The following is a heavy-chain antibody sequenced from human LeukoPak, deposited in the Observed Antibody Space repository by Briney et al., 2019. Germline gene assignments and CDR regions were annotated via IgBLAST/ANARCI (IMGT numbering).Heavy chain of an antibody. Sequence: GGSLRLSCAASGFTFSSYSINWVRQAPGKGLEWVSSISSSSSYIYYADSVRGRFTISRDNSKNSLYLQMNSLRTEDTALYYCVKERGTSGYFDYWGQGTLVTVSS. J-gene: IGHJ4*02. CDR2: ISSSSSYI. CDR3: VKERGTSGYFDY. CDR1: GFTFSSYS. D-gene: IGHD3-10*01. V-gene: IGHV3-21*04.